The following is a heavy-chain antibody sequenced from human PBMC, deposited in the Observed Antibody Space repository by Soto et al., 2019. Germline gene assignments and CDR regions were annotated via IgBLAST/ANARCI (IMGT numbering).Heavy chain of an antibody. Sequence: GTSVKVSCEASGGRYSSYAISWVRQAPEQGLEWMGRIIPMLGVTNYAQKFQGRVTITADKSTTTVHMELSSLRSDDTAVYYCAREGVAPYYYYGMDVWGQGTPVTGLL. CDR1: GGRYSSYA. V-gene: IGHV1-69*04. CDR3: AREGVAPYYYYGMDV. J-gene: IGHJ6*02. D-gene: IGHD5-12*01. CDR2: IIPMLGVT.